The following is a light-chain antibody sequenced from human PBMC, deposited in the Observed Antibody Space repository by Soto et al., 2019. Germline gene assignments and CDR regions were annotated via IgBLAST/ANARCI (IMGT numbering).Light chain of an antibody. CDR2: RAS. CDR1: QNIYYN. J-gene: IGKJ1*01. CDR3: LQYYYLMA. V-gene: IGKV3-15*01. Sequence: ILMTQSPATVSVSPGESATLSCRASQNIYYNVAWYQHRPGQAPRLLIYRASTRAPGVPARFSGSGSGTEFPLPIRRLQPEGFPVYSCLQYYYLMAFGQGTKVEI.